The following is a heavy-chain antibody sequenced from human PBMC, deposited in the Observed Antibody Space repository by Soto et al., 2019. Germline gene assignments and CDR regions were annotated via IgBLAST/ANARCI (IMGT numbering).Heavy chain of an antibody. CDR1: GGTFSSYT. J-gene: IGHJ5*02. CDR2: IIPILGIA. V-gene: IGHV1-69*02. Sequence: ALVKVSCKASGGTFSSYTISWVRQAPGQGLEWMGRIIPILGIANYAQKFQGRVTITADKSTSTAYMGLSSLGSEDTAVYYCARAGGAYGDYVQSGGWFDPWGQGTLVTVSS. CDR3: ARAGGAYGDYVQSGGWFDP. D-gene: IGHD4-17*01.